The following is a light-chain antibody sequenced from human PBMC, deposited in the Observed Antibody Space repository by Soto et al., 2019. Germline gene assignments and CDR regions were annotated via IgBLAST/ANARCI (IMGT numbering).Light chain of an antibody. J-gene: IGLJ2*01. CDR2: DNN. CDR1: SSNIGNNY. CDR3: GTWDSSLSAGGVV. Sequence: QSVLTQPPSVSAAPGQKVTISCSGSSSNIGNNYVSWYQQLPGTAPKLLIYDNNKRPPGIPDRFSASKSGTSATLGITGLQTGDEADYYCGTWDSSLSAGGVVFGGGTKVTVL. V-gene: IGLV1-51*01.